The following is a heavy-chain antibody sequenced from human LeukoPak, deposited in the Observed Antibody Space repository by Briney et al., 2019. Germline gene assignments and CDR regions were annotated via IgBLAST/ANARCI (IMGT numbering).Heavy chain of an antibody. CDR3: VRGNTDGSET. CDR1: GGTFSSYA. J-gene: IGHJ5*02. Sequence: ASVKVSCKASGGTFSSYAISWVRQAPGQGLEWMGRIIPILGIANYAQKFQGGVTITADKSTSTAYMELSSLRSEDTAVYYCVRGNTDGSETWGQGTLVTVSS. CDR2: IIPILGIA. V-gene: IGHV1-69*04. D-gene: IGHD5-24*01.